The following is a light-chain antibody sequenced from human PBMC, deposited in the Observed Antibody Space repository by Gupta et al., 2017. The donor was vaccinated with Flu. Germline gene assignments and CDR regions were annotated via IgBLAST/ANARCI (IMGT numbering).Light chain of an antibody. V-gene: IGKV1-5*03. Sequence: PSTLSASVGDRVTITCRASQSISSWLAWYQQKPGKAPKLLINKASSLERGVPSRFSGSGSGTEFTLTISSLQPDDFATYYCQQDNSYSVTFGQRTKVEIK. CDR3: QQDNSYSVT. CDR2: KAS. J-gene: IGKJ1*01. CDR1: QSISSW.